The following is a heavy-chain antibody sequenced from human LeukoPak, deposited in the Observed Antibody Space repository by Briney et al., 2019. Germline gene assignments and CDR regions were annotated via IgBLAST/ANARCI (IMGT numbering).Heavy chain of an antibody. CDR2: MNPNSGDT. V-gene: IGHV1-2*02. D-gene: IGHD7-27*01. Sequence: GASVKVSCKASGYTFADYYIHWVRQAPGQGLEWVGWMNPNSGDTNYARSFQGRVTMTRDTSISTAYMELASLRSDDTAVYYCALTGDLFDYWGQGTLVTVSS. CDR3: ALTGDLFDY. CDR1: GYTFADYY. J-gene: IGHJ4*02.